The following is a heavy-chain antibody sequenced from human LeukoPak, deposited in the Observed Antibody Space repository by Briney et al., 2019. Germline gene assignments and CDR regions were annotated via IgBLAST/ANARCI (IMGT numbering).Heavy chain of an antibody. Sequence: SETLSLTCTASGGSISSSSYYWGWIRQPPGKGLEWIGSIYYSGSTYYNPSLKSRVTISVDTSKNQFSLKLSSVTAADTAVYYCARESGSGSYYIYYYDMDVWGQGTTVTVSS. V-gene: IGHV4-39*02. D-gene: IGHD3-10*01. CDR2: IYYSGST. CDR1: GGSISSSSYY. CDR3: ARESGSGSYYIYYYDMDV. J-gene: IGHJ6*02.